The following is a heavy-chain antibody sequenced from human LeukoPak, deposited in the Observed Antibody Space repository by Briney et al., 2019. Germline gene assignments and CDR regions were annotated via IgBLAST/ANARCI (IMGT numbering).Heavy chain of an antibody. CDR2: ISGRGGST. J-gene: IGHJ4*02. CDR3: AKDIDYGDYYAYFDY. V-gene: IGHV3-23*01. Sequence: GGSLRLSCAASGFTFSSYAMSWVRQAPGKGLEWVSAISGRGGSTYYADSVKGRFTISRDNSKNTLYLQMNSLRAEDTAVYYCAKDIDYGDYYAYFDYWGQGTLVTVSS. CDR1: GFTFSSYA. D-gene: IGHD4-17*01.